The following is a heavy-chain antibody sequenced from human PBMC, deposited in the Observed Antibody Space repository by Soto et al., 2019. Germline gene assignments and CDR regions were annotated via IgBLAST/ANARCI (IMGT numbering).Heavy chain of an antibody. V-gene: IGHV3-23*01. CDR1: GFIFSSFA. CDR2: ISGGGGTT. Sequence: EVQLLESGGGLVQPGGSLRLSCAASGFIFSSFAMSWVRQAPGKGLEWVSIISGGGGTTSYADSVKGRFTISRDNSKNTLDLQMNSLRAEDTAGYYCAKTYNWSFFDFWGQGTLVTVSS. J-gene: IGHJ4*02. D-gene: IGHD1-20*01. CDR3: AKTYNWSFFDF.